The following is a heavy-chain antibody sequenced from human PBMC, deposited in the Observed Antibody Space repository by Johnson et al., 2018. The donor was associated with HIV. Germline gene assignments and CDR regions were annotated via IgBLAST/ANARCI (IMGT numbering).Heavy chain of an antibody. Sequence: QVQLVESGGGVVQPGRSLRASCAASGFGFSSYAMHWVRQAPGKGLEWVSALYSGGNTYYADSVKGRFTISRDNAKNSLYLQMNSLRAEDTAVDYCARDQVDKGGAFDIWSHGTMVTISS. J-gene: IGHJ3*02. CDR3: ARDQVDKGGAFDI. V-gene: IGHV3-NL1*01. D-gene: IGHD2-15*01. CDR1: GFGFSSYA. CDR2: LYSGGNT.